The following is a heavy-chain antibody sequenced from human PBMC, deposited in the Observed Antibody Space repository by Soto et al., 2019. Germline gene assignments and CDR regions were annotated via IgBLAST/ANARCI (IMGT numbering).Heavy chain of an antibody. CDR1: GHTFTGHH. CDR2: IDLDNDNR. Sequence: QVQLVQSGAEVKKPGASVKVSCKASGHTFTGHHMHWVRQAPGQGLEWMGYIDLDNDNRAYAQKFQGRVTTTRDTSITTAYMELTGLRSDDTAVYFCGLEPTGTGGFAYWGQGTLVTVSS. CDR3: GLEPTGTGGFAY. D-gene: IGHD7-27*01. J-gene: IGHJ4*02. V-gene: IGHV1-2*02.